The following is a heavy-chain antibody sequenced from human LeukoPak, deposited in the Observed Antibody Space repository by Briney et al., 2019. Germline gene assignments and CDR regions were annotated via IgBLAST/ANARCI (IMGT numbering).Heavy chain of an antibody. CDR3: ARHSIAAAGRDAFDI. J-gene: IGHJ3*02. CDR2: IDPSDSYT. CDR1: GHSFTSYW. Sequence: GESLKISCKGSGHSFTSYWISWVRQMPGKGLEWMGRIDPSDSYTNYSPSFQGHVTISADKSISTAYLQWSSLKASGTAMYYCARHSIAAAGRDAFDIWGQGTMVTVSS. D-gene: IGHD6-13*01. V-gene: IGHV5-10-1*01.